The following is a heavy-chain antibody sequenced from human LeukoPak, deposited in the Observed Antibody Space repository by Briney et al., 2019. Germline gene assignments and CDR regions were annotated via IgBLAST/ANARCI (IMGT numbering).Heavy chain of an antibody. J-gene: IGHJ4*02. D-gene: IGHD2-15*01. V-gene: IGHV3-23*01. Sequence: GWSLRLSRASSLRIYSDHAMSWFRQAPGKDPEWVAGITSGFTPHYADSVKGRFTISRDNSKETVNLQLNSLRAEDTAIDFCAKDYSESRVADVFFEYWGQGTLVTVSS. CDR2: ITSGFTP. CDR1: LRIYSDHA. CDR3: AKDYSESRVADVFFEY.